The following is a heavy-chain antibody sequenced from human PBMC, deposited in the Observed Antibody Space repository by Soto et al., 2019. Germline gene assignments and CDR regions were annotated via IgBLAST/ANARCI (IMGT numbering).Heavy chain of an antibody. D-gene: IGHD2-2*01. CDR1: GGSFSGYY. CDR2: INHSGST. Sequence: PSETLSLTCAVYGGSFSGYYWSWIRQPPGKGLEWIGEINHSGSTNYNPSLKSRVTISVDTSKNQFSLKLSSVTAADTAVYYCARPLAYCSSTSCYRDYYYYMDVWGKGTTVTVSS. CDR3: ARPLAYCSSTSCYRDYYYYMDV. J-gene: IGHJ6*03. V-gene: IGHV4-34*01.